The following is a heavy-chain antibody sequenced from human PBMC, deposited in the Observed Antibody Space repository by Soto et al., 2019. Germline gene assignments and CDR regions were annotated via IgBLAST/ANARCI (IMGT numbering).Heavy chain of an antibody. CDR1: GFTFSSFT. CDR3: ARYSSSWPYYYYYMDV. Sequence: PGGSLRLSCAASGFTFSSFTMNWVRQAPGKGLEWVSSITSRGSSEYYADSVKGRFTISRDNAKNSLYLQINSLRAEDTAVYYCARYSSSWPYYYYYMDVWGKGTTVTVSS. V-gene: IGHV3-21*01. D-gene: IGHD6-13*01. CDR2: ITSRGSSE. J-gene: IGHJ6*03.